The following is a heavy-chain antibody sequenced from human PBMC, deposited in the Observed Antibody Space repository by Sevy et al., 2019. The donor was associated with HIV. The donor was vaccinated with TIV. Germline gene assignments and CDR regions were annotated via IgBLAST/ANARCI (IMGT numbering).Heavy chain of an antibody. CDR3: ARQTGMVSGYYYYGMDV. Sequence: ASVKVSCKASGYTFTTYGISWVRQAPGQGLEWMGWISAYNGNINYAQKLQGRVTMTTDTSTSTAYMELRRLRSDDTAVYYCARQTGMVSGYYYYGMDVWGQGTTVTVSS. V-gene: IGHV1-18*01. J-gene: IGHJ6*02. CDR1: GYTFTTYG. CDR2: ISAYNGNI. D-gene: IGHD5-18*01.